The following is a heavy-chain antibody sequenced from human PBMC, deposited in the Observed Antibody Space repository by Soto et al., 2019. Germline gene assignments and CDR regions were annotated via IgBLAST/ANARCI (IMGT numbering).Heavy chain of an antibody. CDR2: INTNVNR. J-gene: IGHJ4*02. CDR1: GFPFTRYG. Sequence: EVQLLESGGGLVQPGVSLRLSCAASGFPFTRYGVSWVRQAPGKGLEWVSTINTNVNRHYADSVKGRFTISRDSSESMLYLDMNNLSAEDTALYYCARNMGVGHYPFRHWSQGSLVTVSS. CDR3: ARNMGVGHYPFRH. V-gene: IGHV3-23*01. D-gene: IGHD1-26*01.